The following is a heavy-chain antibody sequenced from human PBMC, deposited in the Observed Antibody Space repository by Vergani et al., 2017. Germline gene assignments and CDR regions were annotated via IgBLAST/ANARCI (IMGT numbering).Heavy chain of an antibody. Sequence: QVQLVESGGGVVQRGGSLRLSCATSGFTLSNYDMQWIRQGPGKGMEFVDFIQFDGSNKYYADSVKGLFTLSSDFSKHTLYLQMNSLRTDDTATYYCAKHFRGWGIDYWGQGAQVIVSS. D-gene: IGHD3-16*01. CDR1: GFTLSNYD. CDR2: IQFDGSNK. J-gene: IGHJ4*02. V-gene: IGHV3-30*02. CDR3: AKHFRGWGIDY.